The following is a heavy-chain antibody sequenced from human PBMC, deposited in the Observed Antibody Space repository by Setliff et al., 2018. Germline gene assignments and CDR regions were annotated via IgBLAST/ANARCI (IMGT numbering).Heavy chain of an antibody. D-gene: IGHD3-22*01. J-gene: IGHJ4*02. CDR2: IYTRGST. Sequence: SETLSLTCTVSGGSINEANYYWSWIRQPAGKGLEWIGHIYTRGSTNYNPSLKSRVTISLDTSKNQFSLKLSFVTAADTAVYYCARERSYYYDSSGFYYEGRHFDYWGQGTLVTVSS. CDR1: GGSINEANYY. CDR3: ARERSYYYDSSGFYYEGRHFDY. V-gene: IGHV4-61*09.